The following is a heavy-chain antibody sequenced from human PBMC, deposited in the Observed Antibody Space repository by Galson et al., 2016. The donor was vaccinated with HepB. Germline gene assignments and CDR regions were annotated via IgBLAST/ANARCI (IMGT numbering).Heavy chain of an antibody. CDR3: STKLATRGGWNFDL. V-gene: IGHV5-51*01. CDR2: IYPRDSET. Sequence: QSGAEVKKLGESLHISCEGSGYIFSNFWLGWVCKIPGKGLEWMVRIYPRDSETTHSPSFQGQVIISADKSINTAYLQWTSLKASDTAMYYCSTKLATRGGWNFDLWGRGTLVTVSS. CDR1: GYIFSNFW. J-gene: IGHJ2*01. D-gene: IGHD3-3*02.